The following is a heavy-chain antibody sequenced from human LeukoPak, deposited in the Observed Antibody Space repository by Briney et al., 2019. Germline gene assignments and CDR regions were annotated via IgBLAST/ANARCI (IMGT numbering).Heavy chain of an antibody. V-gene: IGHV1-2*02. CDR2: INPNSGDT. D-gene: IGHD3-16*01. CDR1: GYIFTGYY. CDR3: ARVRYRLAETYIDY. Sequence: ASVKGSCKASGYIFTGYYMHWVRQAPGQGLEWMGWINPNSGDTNYAQKFQGRVTMTRDTSISTAYRELSRLRSDDTAVYYCARVRYRLAETYIDYWGQGTLVTVSS. J-gene: IGHJ4*02.